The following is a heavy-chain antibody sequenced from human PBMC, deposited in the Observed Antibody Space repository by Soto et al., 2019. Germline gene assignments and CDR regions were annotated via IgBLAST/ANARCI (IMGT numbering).Heavy chain of an antibody. CDR2: IIPIFGTA. CDR3: ARGGAYSSSSAFDY. CDR1: GGTFSSYA. Sequence: ASVKVSCKASGGTFSSYAISWVRQAPGQGLGWMGGIIPIFGTANYAQKFQGRVTITADESTSTAYMELSSLRSEDTAVYYCARGGAYSSSSAFDYWGQGTLVTVSS. J-gene: IGHJ4*02. D-gene: IGHD6-6*01. V-gene: IGHV1-69*13.